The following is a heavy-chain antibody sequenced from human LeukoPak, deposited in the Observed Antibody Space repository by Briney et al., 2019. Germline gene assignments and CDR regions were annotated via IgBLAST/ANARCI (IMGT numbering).Heavy chain of an antibody. J-gene: IGHJ3*02. CDR2: TYYRSKWSN. CDR1: GDSVSSNRAG. V-gene: IGHV6-1*01. Sequence: PSQTLSLTCAIFGDSVSSNRAGWNWIRQSPSRGLEWLGRTYYRSKWSNNYALSVKSRITINSDTSKNQFSLQLNSVTPEDTALYYCARGDQAFDIWGQGTKVTVSS. CDR3: ARGDQAFDI.